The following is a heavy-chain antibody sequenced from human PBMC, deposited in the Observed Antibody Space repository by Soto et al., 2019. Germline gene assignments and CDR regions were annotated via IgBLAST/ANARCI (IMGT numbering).Heavy chain of an antibody. Sequence: PGGSLRLCCAASGLKLSHPWMTWVRQAAGKGLEWVGRIKSNTDGGTADYAAPVKSRFTISRDDSKNTVYLQMNSLKTEDTAVYYCTTGIYYDILTGYHNVAYWGQGTRVTVSS. V-gene: IGHV3-15*01. CDR3: TTGIYYDILTGYHNVAY. D-gene: IGHD3-9*01. CDR2: IKSNTDGGTA. CDR1: GLKLSHPW. J-gene: IGHJ4*02.